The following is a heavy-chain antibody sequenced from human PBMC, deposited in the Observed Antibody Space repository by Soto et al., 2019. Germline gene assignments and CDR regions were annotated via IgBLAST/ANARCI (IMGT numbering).Heavy chain of an antibody. CDR3: ARGEGYSFGLDY. D-gene: IGHD5-18*01. CDR1: GASISNMY. Sequence: QVQLQESGPGPVQPSETLSLTCTVSGASISNMYWSWIRQPPGKGLEWIGYVYPSGSTDYNPSLKHRVTISADTSKNQFSLKLNSVTAADTAVYYCARGEGYSFGLDYWGRGTLVTVSS. J-gene: IGHJ4*02. V-gene: IGHV4-4*09. CDR2: VYPSGST.